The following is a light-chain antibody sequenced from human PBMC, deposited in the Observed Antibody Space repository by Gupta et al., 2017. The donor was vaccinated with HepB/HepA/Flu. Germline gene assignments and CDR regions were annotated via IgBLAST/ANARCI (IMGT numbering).Light chain of an antibody. CDR3: SSYTSSSTLNI. CDR2: NVS. V-gene: IGLV2-14*01. Sequence: HSALTQPASVSGSPGQSITISCTGTSSDVGDYNYVSWYQQHPGEAPKLLIYNVSNRPSGVSNRFSGSKSGSTASLTISGLQAEDEADYYCSSYTSSSTLNIIGTGTRVTVL. J-gene: IGLJ1*01. CDR1: SSDVGDYNY.